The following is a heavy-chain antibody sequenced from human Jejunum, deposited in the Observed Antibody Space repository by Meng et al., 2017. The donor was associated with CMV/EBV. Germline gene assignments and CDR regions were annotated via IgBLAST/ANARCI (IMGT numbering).Heavy chain of an antibody. J-gene: IGHJ3*02. CDR2: IDSDGSTT. Sequence: SRVRFGSKWMHWVRQAPGKGLVWVARIDSDGSTTSYADSVKGRFTISRDNAKNTLYLEMNSLRVGDTAVYYCASSMQFDMDAFDMWGQGTMVTVSS. CDR3: ASSMQFDMDAFDM. D-gene: IGHD2-15*01. V-gene: IGHV3-74*01. CDR1: RVRFGSKW.